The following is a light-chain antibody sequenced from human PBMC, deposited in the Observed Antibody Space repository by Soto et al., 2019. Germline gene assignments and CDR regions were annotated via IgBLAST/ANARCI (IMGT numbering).Light chain of an antibody. Sequence: DIQMTQSPSTLSASVGDRVTITCRASQTISSWLAWYQQKPGKAPKLLIYKASTLESGVPSRFSGSGSGTDFTLTVTSLQPEYFATYYCQQYSYYATFGQGTKVKIK. CDR1: QTISSW. CDR3: QQYSYYAT. J-gene: IGKJ1*01. V-gene: IGKV1-5*03. CDR2: KAS.